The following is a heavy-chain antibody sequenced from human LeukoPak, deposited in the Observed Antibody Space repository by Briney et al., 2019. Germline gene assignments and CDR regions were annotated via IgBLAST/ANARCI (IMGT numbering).Heavy chain of an antibody. CDR1: GYSVSSGYY. J-gene: IGHJ4*02. CDR3: ARDGLYYDSSGYYAH. V-gene: IGHV4-38-2*02. Sequence: SETLSLTCTVSGYSVSSGYYWGWIRQPPGKGLEWIGSIYHSGSTYYNPSLKSRVTISVDTSKNQFSLKLSSVTAADTAVYYCARDGLYYDSSGYYAHWGQGTLVTVSS. CDR2: IYHSGST. D-gene: IGHD3-22*01.